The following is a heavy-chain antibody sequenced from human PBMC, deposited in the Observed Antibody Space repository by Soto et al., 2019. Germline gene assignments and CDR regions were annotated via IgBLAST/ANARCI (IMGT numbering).Heavy chain of an antibody. Sequence: GGSLRLSCAASGFTFSSYAMSWVRQAPGKGLEWVSAISGSGGSTYYADSVKGRFTISRDNSKNTLYLQINSLRAEDTAVYYCAKDRGWYSSSAINYYGMDVWGQGTTVTVSS. V-gene: IGHV3-23*01. CDR3: AKDRGWYSSSAINYYGMDV. D-gene: IGHD6-6*01. J-gene: IGHJ6*02. CDR2: ISGSGGST. CDR1: GFTFSSYA.